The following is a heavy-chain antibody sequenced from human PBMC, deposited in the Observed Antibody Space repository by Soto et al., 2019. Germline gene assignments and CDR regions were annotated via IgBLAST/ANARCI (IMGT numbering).Heavy chain of an antibody. Sequence: SVKVSCKASGGTFSSYAISWVRQAPGQGLEWMGGIIPIFGTANYAQKFQGRVTITADESTSTAYMELSSLRSEDTAVYYCAGIFGVVINYYYGMDVWGQGTTVTVSS. J-gene: IGHJ6*02. V-gene: IGHV1-69*13. D-gene: IGHD3-3*01. CDR3: AGIFGVVINYYYGMDV. CDR1: GGTFSSYA. CDR2: IIPIFGTA.